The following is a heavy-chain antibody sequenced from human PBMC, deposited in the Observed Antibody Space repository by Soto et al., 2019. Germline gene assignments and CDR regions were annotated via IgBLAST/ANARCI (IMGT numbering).Heavy chain of an antibody. CDR1: GFTFSSYG. CDR3: AKDLADGYNYAESYYYGMDV. CDR2: ISYDGSNK. J-gene: IGHJ6*02. Sequence: GGSLRLSCAASGFTFSSYGMHWVRQAPGKGLEWVAVISYDGSNKYYADSGKGRFTISRDNSKNTLYLQMNSLRAEDTAVYYCAKDLADGYNYAESYYYGMDVWGQGTTVTVSS. V-gene: IGHV3-30*18. D-gene: IGHD5-12*01.